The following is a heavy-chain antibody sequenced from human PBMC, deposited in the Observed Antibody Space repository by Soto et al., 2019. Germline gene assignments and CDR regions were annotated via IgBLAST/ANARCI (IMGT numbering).Heavy chain of an antibody. J-gene: IGHJ5*02. V-gene: IGHV4-31*03. Sequence: PSETLSLTCTVSGGSISSGGYYWSWIRQHPGKGLEWIGYIYYSGSTYYNPSLKSRVTISVDTSKNQFSLKLSSVTAADTAVYYCARDHINPAHHYDILTGGNWFDPWGQGTLVTVPQ. D-gene: IGHD3-9*01. CDR3: ARDHINPAHHYDILTGGNWFDP. CDR2: IYYSGST. CDR1: GGSISSGGYY.